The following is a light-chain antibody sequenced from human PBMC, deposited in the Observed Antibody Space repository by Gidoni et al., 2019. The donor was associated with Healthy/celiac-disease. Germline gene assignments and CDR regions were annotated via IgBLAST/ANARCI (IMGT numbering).Light chain of an antibody. V-gene: IGKV2-28*01. CDR1: QTLLHSNGYND. CDR2: LGS. Sequence: DSVLTQSPLSLRVTPGEPASIFCRSSQTLLHSNGYNDLAWYLQKPGQSPQLLICLGSNRASGVTDRFSGSGSGTDFTLNSSRVEAEDVGVYYCMQALQTPHTFGQRTELEVK. CDR3: MQALQTPHT. J-gene: IGKJ2*01.